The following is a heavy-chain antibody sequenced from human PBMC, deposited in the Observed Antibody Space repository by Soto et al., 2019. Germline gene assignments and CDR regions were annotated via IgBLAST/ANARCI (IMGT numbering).Heavy chain of an antibody. CDR1: GFSFSDYS. CDR3: VKDRVPHGIYSFDY. V-gene: IGHV3-23*03. J-gene: IGHJ4*02. D-gene: IGHD2-15*01. CDR2: IDLSGTTT. Sequence: GGSLRLSCAASGFSFSDYSMNWVRQAPGKGLEWVSFIDLSGTTTYYRDSVKGRFTISKDKSMKTVYLQMNSLRVEDTAIYYCVKDRVPHGIYSFDYWGQGVLVTGSS.